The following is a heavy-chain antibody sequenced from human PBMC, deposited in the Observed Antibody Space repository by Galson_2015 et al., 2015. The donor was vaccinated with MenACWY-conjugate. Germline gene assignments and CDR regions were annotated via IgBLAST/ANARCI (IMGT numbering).Heavy chain of an antibody. CDR2: INSDGTGT. CDR1: GFTFSSYW. J-gene: IGHJ4*01. V-gene: IGHV3-74*01. CDR3: VRVGVVGPAAATALEY. D-gene: IGHD6-13*01. Sequence: SLRLSCAASGFTFSSYWMHWVRQAPGKGLVWVSRINSDGTGTNYADSVKGRFTIYRDNAKNTLYLQMNSLRAEDTAIYYCVRVGVVGPAAATALEYWGHGTLVTVSS.